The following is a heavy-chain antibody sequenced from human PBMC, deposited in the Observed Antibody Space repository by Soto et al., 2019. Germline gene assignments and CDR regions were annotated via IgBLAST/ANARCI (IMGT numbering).Heavy chain of an antibody. CDR1: GFPFSSTD. Sequence: GSLRLSCAASGFPFSSTDMTWVRQAPGKGLEWVSTIDGSGGTTYYADSVKGRFTISRDNSINTVFLQMNSLRADDTALYFCAKNSGWFNTWGQGALVTVSS. CDR2: IDGSGGTT. V-gene: IGHV3-23*01. CDR3: AKNSGWFNT. J-gene: IGHJ5*02. D-gene: IGHD3-10*01.